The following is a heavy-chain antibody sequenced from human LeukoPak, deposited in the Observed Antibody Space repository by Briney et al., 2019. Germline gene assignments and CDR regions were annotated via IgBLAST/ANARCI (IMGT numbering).Heavy chain of an antibody. V-gene: IGHV1-69*13. CDR2: IIPIFGTA. Sequence: PWASVKVSCKASGYTFTSYGISWVRQAPGQGLEWMGGIIPIFGTANYAQKFQGRVTITADESTSTAYMELSSLRSEDTAVYYCANTVTSYYYYGMDVWGQGTTVTVSS. CDR3: ANTVTSYYYYGMDV. J-gene: IGHJ6*02. D-gene: IGHD4-11*01. CDR1: GYTFTSYG.